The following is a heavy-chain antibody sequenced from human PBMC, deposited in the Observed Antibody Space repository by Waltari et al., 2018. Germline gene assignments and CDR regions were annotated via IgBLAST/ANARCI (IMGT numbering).Heavy chain of an antibody. CDR2: ISYDGSNK. Sequence: QVQLVESGGGVVQPGRSLRLSCAASGFTFSSYAMHWVRKAPGKGLEWVAVISYDGSNKYYADSVKGRFTISRDNSKTTLYLQMNSLRAEDTAVYYCARDSSSWYGLLYGMDVWGQGTTVTVSS. V-gene: IGHV3-30-3*01. CDR1: GFTFSSYA. J-gene: IGHJ6*02. D-gene: IGHD6-13*01. CDR3: ARDSSSWYGLLYGMDV.